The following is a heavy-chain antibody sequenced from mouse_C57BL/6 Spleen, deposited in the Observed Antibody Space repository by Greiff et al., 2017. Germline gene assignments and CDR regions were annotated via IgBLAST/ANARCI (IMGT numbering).Heavy chain of an antibody. D-gene: IGHD1-1*01. CDR2: IYPSDSET. J-gene: IGHJ3*01. CDR1: GYTFTSYW. V-gene: IGHV1-61*01. Sequence: QVQLQQPGAELVRPGSSVKLSCKASGYTFTSYWMDWVKQRPGQGLEWIGNIYPSDSETHYNQKFKDKATWTVDKSSSTAYMQLSSLTSEDSAVYYCARSNCGSRFAYWGQGTLVTVSA. CDR3: ARSNCGSRFAY.